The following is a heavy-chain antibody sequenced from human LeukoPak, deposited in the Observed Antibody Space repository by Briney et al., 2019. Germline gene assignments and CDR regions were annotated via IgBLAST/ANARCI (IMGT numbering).Heavy chain of an antibody. J-gene: IGHJ6*02. CDR2: ISYDGSNK. D-gene: IGHD3-10*02. CDR3: AKGAMLGGMDV. V-gene: IGHV3-30*18. CDR1: GFTFSSYG. Sequence: PGGSLRLSCAASGFTFSSYGMHWVRQAPGKGLEWVGVISYDGSNKYYADYVKGRFTISKDNSTNTLYLQMNSLRAEDTAVYYCAKGAMLGGMDVWGQGTTVTVSS.